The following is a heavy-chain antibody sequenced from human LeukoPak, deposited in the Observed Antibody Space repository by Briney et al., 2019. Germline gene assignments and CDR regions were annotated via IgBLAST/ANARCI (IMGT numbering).Heavy chain of an antibody. V-gene: IGHV5-51*01. CDR2: IYPGDSYT. J-gene: IGHJ4*02. Sequence: ESLKISCKGSGYSFTSYWIGWVRQMPGKGLEWMGSIYPGDSYTRYSRSFQGQVTISAAQSLRPAYLQCSSLTASDTAMYSRARLRYFDWLPPHPGFDYWGQGTLVTVSS. D-gene: IGHD3-9*01. CDR1: GYSFTSYW. CDR3: ARLRYFDWLPPHPGFDY.